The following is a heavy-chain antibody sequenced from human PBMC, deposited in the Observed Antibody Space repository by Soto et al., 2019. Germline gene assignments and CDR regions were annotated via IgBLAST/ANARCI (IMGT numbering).Heavy chain of an antibody. J-gene: IGHJ4*02. CDR3: AKHAGYYYNSIGYVFDY. CDR2: MNPNSGNT. V-gene: IGHV1-8*01. D-gene: IGHD3-22*01. Sequence: ASVKVSSKAPGYTLTSYDINWVRQATGQGLEWMGWMNPNSGNTAYAQKFQGRVTMTRKTSIRTAYMELSSLRSEETAVYYCAKHAGYYYNSIGYVFDYWGKGTLVPVSP. CDR1: GYTLTSYD.